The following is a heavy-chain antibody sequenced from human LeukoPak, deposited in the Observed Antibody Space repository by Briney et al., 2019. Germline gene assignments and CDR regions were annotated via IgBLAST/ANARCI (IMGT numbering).Heavy chain of an antibody. CDR3: ARGPTGFSSTWYVT. CDR2: IYYSGST. Sequence: SETLSLTCTVSGGSITGGDYYWSWIRQPPGKGLEWIGYIYYSGSTYYNPSLKSRVTILVDTSKKQFSLKLSSVTAADTAVYYCARGPTGFSSTWYVTWGQGTLVTVSS. V-gene: IGHV4-30-4*01. D-gene: IGHD6-13*01. CDR1: GGSITGGDYY. J-gene: IGHJ5*02.